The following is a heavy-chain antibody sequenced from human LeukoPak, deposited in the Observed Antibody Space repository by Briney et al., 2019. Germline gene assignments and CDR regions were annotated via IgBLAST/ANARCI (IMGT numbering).Heavy chain of an antibody. Sequence: ASVKVSCKASGYTFTGYYMHWVRQAPGQGLEWMGWINPNSGGTNYAQKFQGRVTMTRDTSISTAYMELSRLRSDDTAVYYCARDRSLHYYDSSGRKENWFDPWGQGTLVTVSS. J-gene: IGHJ5*02. CDR2: INPNSGGT. CDR3: ARDRSLHYYDSSGRKENWFDP. D-gene: IGHD3-22*01. V-gene: IGHV1-2*02. CDR1: GYTFTGYY.